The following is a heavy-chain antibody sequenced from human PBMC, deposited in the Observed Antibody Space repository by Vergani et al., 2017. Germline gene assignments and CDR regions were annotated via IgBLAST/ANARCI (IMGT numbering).Heavy chain of an antibody. Sequence: EVQLVQSGAEVKKPGESLKISCKGSGYSFTSYWIGRVRQLPGKGLEWMGFIYPGESDTRYSPAIQGQVTISADKSISTAYLQWSSLKASDTAMYYCASRVEYGILTSYNLRYNWFDPWGERTLVTVSA. J-gene: IGHJ5*02. CDR2: IYPGESDT. CDR3: ASRVEYGILTSYNLRYNWFDP. CDR1: GYSFTSYW. D-gene: IGHD3-9*01. V-gene: IGHV5-51*01.